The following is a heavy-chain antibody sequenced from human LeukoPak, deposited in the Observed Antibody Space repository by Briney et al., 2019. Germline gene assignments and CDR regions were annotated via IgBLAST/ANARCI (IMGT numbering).Heavy chain of an antibody. J-gene: IGHJ5*02. CDR1: GFTFSSYG. CDR3: ARTSKGIAAASRNWFDP. Sequence: GRSLRLSCAASGFTFSSYGMHWVRQAPGKGLEWVAVISYDGSSKYYADSVKGRFTISRDNSKNTSFLQMNSLRAEDTAVYYCARTSKGIAAASRNWFDPWGQGTLVTVSS. D-gene: IGHD6-13*01. V-gene: IGHV3-30*03. CDR2: ISYDGSSK.